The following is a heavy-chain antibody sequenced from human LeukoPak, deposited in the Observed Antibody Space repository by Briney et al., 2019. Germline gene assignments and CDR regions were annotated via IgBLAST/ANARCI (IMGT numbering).Heavy chain of an antibody. CDR2: IYSGGIT. Sequence: GGSLRLSCAASGFTVSSSYVSWVRQAPGKGLEWVSVIYSGGITYYADSVKGRFTFSRDNSKNTLYLQMNSLRVDDTAVYYCARDGPGRYSSSWHGGAFDIWGQGTMATVSS. CDR1: GFTVSSSY. J-gene: IGHJ3*02. V-gene: IGHV3-53*01. D-gene: IGHD6-13*01. CDR3: ARDGPGRYSSSWHGGAFDI.